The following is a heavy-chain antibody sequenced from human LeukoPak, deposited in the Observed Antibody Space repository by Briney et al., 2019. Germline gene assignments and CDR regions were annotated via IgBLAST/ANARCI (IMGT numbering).Heavy chain of an antibody. J-gene: IGHJ4*02. CDR2: ISGSGGST. CDR3: AKDTVNYYYTSGSYPDY. D-gene: IGHD3-10*01. V-gene: IGHV3-23*01. CDR1: GFIFSTYS. Sequence: GGSLRLSCAASGFIFSTYSMNWVRQAPGKGLEWVSAISGSGGSTYYADSVKGRFTISRDNSKNTLYLQMNSLRAEDTAVYYCAKDTVNYYYTSGSYPDYWGQGTLVTVSS.